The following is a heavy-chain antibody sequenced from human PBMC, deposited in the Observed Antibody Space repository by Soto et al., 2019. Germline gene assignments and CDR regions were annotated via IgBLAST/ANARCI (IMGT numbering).Heavy chain of an antibody. Sequence: PSETLSVTCTISVGSISIHYWSWVGQAPGKGLELIGHIYYRGSTSYNPSLRSRSTISVDTSNNQFSLKLNSVTTADTAVYYCARDGREASGMDVWGQGTKVTVSS. CDR2: IYYRGST. V-gene: IGHV4-59*11. J-gene: IGHJ6*01. CDR3: ARDGREASGMDV. CDR1: VGSISIHY. D-gene: IGHD1-26*01.